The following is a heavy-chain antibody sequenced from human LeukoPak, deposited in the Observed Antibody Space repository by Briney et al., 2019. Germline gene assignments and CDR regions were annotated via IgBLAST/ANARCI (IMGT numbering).Heavy chain of an antibody. Sequence: GGSLGLSCAASGFTFSSYSMNWVRQAPGKGLVWVSRIKSDGSSTSYADSVKGRFTISRDNAKNTLYLQMNSLRAEDTAVYYCARPSGWEYGFDPWGQGTLVTVSS. D-gene: IGHD1-26*01. CDR1: GFTFSSYS. J-gene: IGHJ5*02. CDR2: IKSDGSST. CDR3: ARPSGWEYGFDP. V-gene: IGHV3-74*01.